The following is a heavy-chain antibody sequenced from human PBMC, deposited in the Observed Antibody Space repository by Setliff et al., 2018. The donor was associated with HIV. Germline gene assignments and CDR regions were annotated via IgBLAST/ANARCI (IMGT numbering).Heavy chain of an antibody. CDR3: ARRWGIRGYSS. Sequence: PSETLSLTCAVYGGSFSGYYWSWIRQPPGKGLEWIGYIYNTGSTYHSPSLESRVTISIDTSKNQFSLKVNSVTAADTSVYYCARRWGIRGYSSWGQGTLVTVSS. D-gene: IGHD5-18*01. V-gene: IGHV4-34*01. J-gene: IGHJ5*02. CDR2: IYNTGST. CDR1: GGSFSGYY.